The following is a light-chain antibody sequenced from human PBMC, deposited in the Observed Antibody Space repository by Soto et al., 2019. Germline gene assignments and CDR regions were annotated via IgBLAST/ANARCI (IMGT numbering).Light chain of an antibody. CDR1: QGIRSY. CDR3: QQLNSYPLT. V-gene: IGKV1-9*01. CDR2: AAS. J-gene: IGKJ4*01. Sequence: IQLTPSPSSLSASVGDRVTITCRASQGIRSYLAWYQQKPGKAPKLLIYAASTLQSGVPSRFSGSGSGTDFTLTISSLQPEDFATYYCQQLNSYPLTFGGGTKVDIK.